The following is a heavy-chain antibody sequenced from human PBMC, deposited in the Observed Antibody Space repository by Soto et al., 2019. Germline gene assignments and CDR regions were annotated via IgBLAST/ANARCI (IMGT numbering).Heavy chain of an antibody. D-gene: IGHD3-9*01. CDR1: GYTLTELS. J-gene: IGHJ5*02. Sequence: ASVKVSCKVSGYTLTELSMHWVRQAPGKGLEWMGGFDPEDGETIYAQKFQGRVTMTEDTSTGTAYMELGSLRSEDTAVYYCLIILRYFDWLSHWGQGTLVTVSS. CDR2: FDPEDGET. CDR3: LIILRYFDWLSH. V-gene: IGHV1-24*01.